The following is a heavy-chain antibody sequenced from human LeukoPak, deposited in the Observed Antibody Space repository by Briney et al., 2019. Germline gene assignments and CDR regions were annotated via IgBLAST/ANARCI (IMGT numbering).Heavy chain of an antibody. J-gene: IGHJ6*03. Sequence: ASVKVSCKASGYTFTSYDINWVRQATGQGLEWMGWMNPNSGNTGYAQKFQGRVTITRNTSISTVYMELSSLRSEDTAVYYCARDPLAAAGRYYYYMDVWGKGTTVTVSS. CDR2: MNPNSGNT. V-gene: IGHV1-8*03. D-gene: IGHD6-13*01. CDR1: GYTFTSYD. CDR3: ARDPLAAAGRYYYYMDV.